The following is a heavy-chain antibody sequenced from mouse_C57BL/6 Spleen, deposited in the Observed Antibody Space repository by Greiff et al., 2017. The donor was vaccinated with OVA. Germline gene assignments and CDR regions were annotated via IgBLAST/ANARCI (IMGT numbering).Heavy chain of an antibody. D-gene: IGHD2-4*01. CDR2: IYPRSGNT. J-gene: IGHJ4*01. CDR1: GYTFTSYG. Sequence: VQLQQSGAELARPGASVKLSCKASGYTFTSYGISWVKQRTGQGLEWIGEIYPRSGNTYYNEKFKGKATLTADKSSSTAYMELRSLTSEDSAVYFCARGDDYDERGHYYAMDYWGQGTSVTVSS. CDR3: ARGDDYDERGHYYAMDY. V-gene: IGHV1-81*01.